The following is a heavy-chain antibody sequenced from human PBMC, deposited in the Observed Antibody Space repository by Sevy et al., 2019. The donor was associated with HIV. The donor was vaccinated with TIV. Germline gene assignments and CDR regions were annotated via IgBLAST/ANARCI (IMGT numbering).Heavy chain of an antibody. V-gene: IGHV4-31*11. CDR2: IYYSGKT. J-gene: IGHJ5*02. CDR3: ARSLTRIFGIPNWFDL. D-gene: IGHD3-3*01. Sequence: SETLSLTCAVSGGSISSGGYYWSWIRQRPGKGLEWMGYIYYSGKTYYHPSLTSLKSRITISLDTSENQFSLKLSSVTAADTAVYFCARSLTRIFGIPNWFDLWGQGTLVTVSS. CDR1: GGSISSGGYY.